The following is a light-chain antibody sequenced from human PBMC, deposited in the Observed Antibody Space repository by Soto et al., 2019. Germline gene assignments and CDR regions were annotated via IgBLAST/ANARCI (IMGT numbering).Light chain of an antibody. CDR3: QQYHNTPIT. Sequence: EMVLTRSPGTLSLSPGERATLSCRASQSVSSNYLAWYQKIPRPAPRLLIYGVYSRAAGTHDRFSGSGSGTDFPLTINRLEPEDFAVYYCQQYHNTPITFGQGTRLEIK. CDR2: GVY. V-gene: IGKV3-20*01. CDR1: QSVSSNY. J-gene: IGKJ5*01.